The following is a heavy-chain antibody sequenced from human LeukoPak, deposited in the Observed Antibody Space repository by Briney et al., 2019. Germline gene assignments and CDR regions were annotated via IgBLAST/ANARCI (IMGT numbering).Heavy chain of an antibody. CDR1: GYTFTSYG. CDR3: ARDLGLLWFGETIDY. D-gene: IGHD3-10*01. Sequence: ASVKVSCKASGYTFTSYGISWVRQAPGQGLEWMGWISAYNGNTNYAQKFQGRVTMTRDTSISTAYMELSRLRSDDTAVYYCARDLGLLWFGETIDYWGQGTLVTVSS. V-gene: IGHV1-18*01. CDR2: ISAYNGNT. J-gene: IGHJ4*02.